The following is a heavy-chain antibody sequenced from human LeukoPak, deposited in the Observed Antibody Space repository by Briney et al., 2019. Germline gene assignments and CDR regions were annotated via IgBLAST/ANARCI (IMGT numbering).Heavy chain of an antibody. CDR3: AELGITMIGGV. CDR2: ISPSSHYI. D-gene: IGHD3-10*02. Sequence: GGSLRLSCAASGFTFSDYTMNWVRQAPGKGPEWVSSISPSSHYIYYPDSVKGRFTISRDNAKNSLYLQMNSLRAEDTAVYYCAELGITMIGGVWGKGTTVTISS. V-gene: IGHV3-21*01. CDR1: GFTFSDYT. J-gene: IGHJ6*04.